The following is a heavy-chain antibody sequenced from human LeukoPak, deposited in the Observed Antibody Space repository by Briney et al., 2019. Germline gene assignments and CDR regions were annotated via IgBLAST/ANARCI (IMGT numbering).Heavy chain of an antibody. D-gene: IGHD6-19*01. CDR2: IYYSGST. CDR1: GGSISSSSYY. Sequence: SETLSLTCTVSGGSISSSSYYWGWIRQPPGKGLEWIGSIYYSGSTYYNPSLKSRVTISVDTSKNQFSLKLSSVTAADTAVYYCARHGRYSRYFDYWGQGTLVTVSS. CDR3: ARHGRYSRYFDY. V-gene: IGHV4-39*01. J-gene: IGHJ4*02.